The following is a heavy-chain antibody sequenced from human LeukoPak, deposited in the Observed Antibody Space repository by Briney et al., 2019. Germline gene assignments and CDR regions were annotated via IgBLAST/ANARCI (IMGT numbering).Heavy chain of an antibody. CDR2: INEDGSTT. V-gene: IGHV3-74*01. J-gene: IGHJ4*02. CDR3: VRDLGGRSGH. D-gene: IGHD1-26*01. Sequence: GGSLRLSCAASGLIFSDAWMGWVRQAPGKGLVWVSRINEDGSTTNYADSVKGRSTIFRDNAKNTLYLQMNSLRAEDTAVYYCVRDLGGRSGHWGQGTLVTVSS. CDR1: GLIFSDAW.